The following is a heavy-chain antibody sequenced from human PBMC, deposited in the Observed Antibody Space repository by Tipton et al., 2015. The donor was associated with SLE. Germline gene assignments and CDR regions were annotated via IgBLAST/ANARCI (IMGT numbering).Heavy chain of an antibody. CDR1: GYTFTSYG. Sequence: QSGPEVKKPGASVKVSCKASGYTFTSYGISWVRQAPGQGLEWMGWISAYNGNTNYAQKLQGRVTMTTDTSTSTAYMELSRLRSDDTAVYYCARALPGAVMVRGVDFDYWGQGTLVTVSS. J-gene: IGHJ4*02. CDR2: ISAYNGNT. V-gene: IGHV1-18*01. CDR3: ARALPGAVMVRGVDFDY. D-gene: IGHD3-10*01.